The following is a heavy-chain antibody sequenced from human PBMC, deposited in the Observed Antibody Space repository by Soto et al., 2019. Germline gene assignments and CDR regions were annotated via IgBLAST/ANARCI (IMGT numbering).Heavy chain of an antibody. CDR3: ARDKITGLFDY. CDR1: GGSFSGYY. J-gene: IGHJ4*02. D-gene: IGHD2-8*02. V-gene: IGHV4-34*01. CDR2: INHSGST. Sequence: QVQLQQWGAGLLKPSETLSLTFAVYGGSFSGYYWTWIRQPPGTGLEWIGEINHSGSTNYNPSLKSRVTISVDPSKNPFSLKLTSVTAADTAVYYCARDKITGLFDYWGQGTLVTVSS.